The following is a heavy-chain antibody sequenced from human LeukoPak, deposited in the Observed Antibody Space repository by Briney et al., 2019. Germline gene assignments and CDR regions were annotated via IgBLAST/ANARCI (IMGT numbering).Heavy chain of an antibody. Sequence: GESLKISCKGSGYSFTSYWIGWVRQMPGKGLEWMGIIYPGDSDTRYSPSFQGQVTISADKSISTAYLQRSSLKASDTAMYYCARQVSGSRPVDWFDPWGQGTLVTVSS. CDR3: ARQVSGSRPVDWFDP. CDR1: GYSFTSYW. V-gene: IGHV5-51*01. D-gene: IGHD3-10*01. J-gene: IGHJ5*02. CDR2: IYPGDSDT.